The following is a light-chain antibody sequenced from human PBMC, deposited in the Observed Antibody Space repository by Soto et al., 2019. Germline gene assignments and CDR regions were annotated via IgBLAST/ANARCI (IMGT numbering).Light chain of an antibody. CDR2: AAS. V-gene: IGKV1-17*03. CDR3: LQHDSYPWT. CDR1: QGISNY. J-gene: IGKJ1*01. Sequence: DIQLTQSPSAMSASVGDRVTITCRASQGISNYLAWFQQKPGTVPKRLIYAASILQSGVPSRFSGIVSGTEFTLTISSMQPEDFATYYCLQHDSYPWTFGQGNKVEIK.